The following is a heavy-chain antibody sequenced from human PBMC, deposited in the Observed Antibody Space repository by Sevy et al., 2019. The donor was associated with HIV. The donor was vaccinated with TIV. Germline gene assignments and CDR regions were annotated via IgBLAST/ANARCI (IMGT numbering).Heavy chain of an antibody. CDR2: FYTGSKT. J-gene: IGHJ6*02. CDR1: GFPASISY. Sequence: GGSLRLSCAVSGFPASISYMNWVRQAPGKGLEGVPVFYTGSKTDYADSVKGRFTMSRDNSKNTLYLQMNGLRAEDTAVYYCARDKNAYYYGLDVWGQGTTVTVSS. CDR3: ARDKNAYYYGLDV. V-gene: IGHV3-53*01.